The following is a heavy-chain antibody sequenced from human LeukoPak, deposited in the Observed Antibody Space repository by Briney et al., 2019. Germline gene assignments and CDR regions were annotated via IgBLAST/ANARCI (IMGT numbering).Heavy chain of an antibody. CDR1: GYLFSSYW. J-gene: IGHJ4*02. Sequence: GESLKISCKPSGYLFSSYWIGWVRQIPGKGLEWMGIIYPGDSDTRYSPSFQGQVTISADESITTAYLQWSSLKASDTAMYYCARLRDLYYFDYWGQGTLVTVSS. CDR2: IYPGDSDT. V-gene: IGHV5-51*01. D-gene: IGHD5-24*01. CDR3: ARLRDLYYFDY.